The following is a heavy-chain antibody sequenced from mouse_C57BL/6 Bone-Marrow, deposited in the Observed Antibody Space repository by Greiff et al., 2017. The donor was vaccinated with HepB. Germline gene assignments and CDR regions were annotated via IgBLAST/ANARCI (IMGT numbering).Heavy chain of an antibody. V-gene: IGHV2-2*01. Sequence: QVQLKQSGPGLVQPSQSLSITCTVSGFSLTSYGVHWVRQSPGKGLEWLGVIWSGGSTDYNAAFISRLSISKDNSKSQVFFKMNSLQADDTAIYYCARNRGPSNWGFYYFDYWGQGTTLTVSS. D-gene: IGHD4-1*01. J-gene: IGHJ2*01. CDR2: IWSGGST. CDR3: ARNRGPSNWGFYYFDY. CDR1: GFSLTSYG.